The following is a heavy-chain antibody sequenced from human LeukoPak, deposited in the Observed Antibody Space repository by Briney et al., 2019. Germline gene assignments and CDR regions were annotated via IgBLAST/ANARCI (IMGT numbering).Heavy chain of an antibody. CDR3: AKGMGGSSPYNWFDP. CDR2: IGGDGVNT. J-gene: IGHJ5*02. CDR1: GLTFSNYA. Sequence: QPGGSLRLSCAVSGLTFSNYAMSWVRQAPGMGLEWVSLIGGDGVNTFYADSVKGRFTISRDNSKNILFLQMNSLRAEDSSVYYCAKGMGGSSPYNWFDPWGQGTLVTVSS. D-gene: IGHD1-26*01. V-gene: IGHV3-23*01.